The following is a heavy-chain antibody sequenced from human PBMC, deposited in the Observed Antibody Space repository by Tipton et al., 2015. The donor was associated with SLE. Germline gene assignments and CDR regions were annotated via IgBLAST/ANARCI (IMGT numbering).Heavy chain of an antibody. V-gene: IGHV4-34*01. J-gene: IGHJ3*02. D-gene: IGHD3-10*01. Sequence: LRLSCAVYGGSFSGYYWSWIRQPPGKGLEWIGSIYYSGSTYYNPSLKSRVTISVDTSKNQFSLKLSSVTAADTAVYYCARERFFARRGFDIWGQGTMVTVSS. CDR1: GGSFSGYY. CDR2: IYYSGST. CDR3: ARERFFARRGFDI.